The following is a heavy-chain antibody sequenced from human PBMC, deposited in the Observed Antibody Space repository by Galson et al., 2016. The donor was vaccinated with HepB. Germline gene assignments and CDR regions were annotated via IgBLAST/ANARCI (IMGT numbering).Heavy chain of an antibody. J-gene: IGHJ4*02. V-gene: IGHV3-30*04. CDR2: ISYDGLNK. CDR1: GFTFSNYA. CDR3: ARNGSGNYYHFDY. D-gene: IGHD1-26*01. Sequence: SLRLSCAASGFTFSNYAMPWVRQAPGKGLEWLTFISYDGLNKFYADSVKGRFTISRDNSKTTLYLQMNTLRPEDTAVYYCARNGSGNYYHFDYWGQGTLVTVSS.